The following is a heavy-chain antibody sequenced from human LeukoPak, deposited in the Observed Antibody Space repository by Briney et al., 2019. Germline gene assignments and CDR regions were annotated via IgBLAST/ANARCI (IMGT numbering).Heavy chain of an antibody. V-gene: IGHV1-18*01. CDR2: ISAYNGNT. Sequence: ASVTVSCKASGYTFTSYGISWVTQAPGQGLEWMGWISAYNGNTNYAQKLQGRVTMTTDTSTSTAYMELRSLRSDDTAVYYCARDLHDYGDYYYYYMDVWGKGTTVTISS. D-gene: IGHD4-17*01. CDR3: ARDLHDYGDYYYYYMDV. J-gene: IGHJ6*03. CDR1: GYTFTSYG.